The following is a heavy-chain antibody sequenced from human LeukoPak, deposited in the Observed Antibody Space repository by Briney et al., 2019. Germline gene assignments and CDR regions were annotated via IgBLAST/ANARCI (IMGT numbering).Heavy chain of an antibody. D-gene: IGHD1-7*01. CDR3: AAANWNYERFGY. CDR2: IVVGSGNT. V-gene: IGHV1-58*02. Sequence: AASVKVSCKASGFTFTSSAMQWVRQACGQRLEWIGWIVVGSGNTNYAQKFQERVTITRDMSTSTAYMELSSLRSEDTAVYYCAAANWNYERFGYWGQGTLVTVSS. CDR1: GFTFTSSA. J-gene: IGHJ4*02.